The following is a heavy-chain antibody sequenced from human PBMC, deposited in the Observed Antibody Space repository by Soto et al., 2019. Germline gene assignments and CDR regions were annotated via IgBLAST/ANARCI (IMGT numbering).Heavy chain of an antibody. V-gene: IGHV3-21*01. D-gene: IGHD6-13*01. Sequence: KAGGSLRLSCAASGFTFSSYSMNWVRQAPGKGLEWVSSISSSSSYIYYADSVKGRFTISRDNAKNSLYLQMNSLRAEDTAVYYCARDDSWPGWFDPWGQGTLVTVSS. J-gene: IGHJ5*02. CDR3: ARDDSWPGWFDP. CDR2: ISSSSSYI. CDR1: GFTFSSYS.